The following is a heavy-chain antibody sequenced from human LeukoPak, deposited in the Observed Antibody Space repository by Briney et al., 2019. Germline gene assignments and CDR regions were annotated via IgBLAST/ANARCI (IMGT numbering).Heavy chain of an antibody. J-gene: IGHJ4*02. V-gene: IGHV3-30*02. D-gene: IGHD3-16*01. CDR3: AKQNARGGTYEPVTV. Sequence: GGSLRLSCAAAGFTFSNYGMHWVRQAPGMGLEWVAFIQFDGSNKFYADSVKGRFTISRDNSKNTLSLQMNSLRVEDTAIYYCAKQNARGGTYEPVTVWGQAAQVTVSS. CDR1: GFTFSNYG. CDR2: IQFDGSNK.